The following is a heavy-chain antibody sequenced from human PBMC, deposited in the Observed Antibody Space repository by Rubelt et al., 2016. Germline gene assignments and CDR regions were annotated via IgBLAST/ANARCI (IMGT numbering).Heavy chain of an antibody. D-gene: IGHD2-2*01. CDR1: GESFGYYY. Sequence: QVQLQQWGAGLLKPSETLSLTCAVYGESFGYYYWSWIRQPPGKGLEWIGKINHSGGTNYNPSLKSQVTMSVDTSKNQFSLKLSFVTAADTAVDYWARIDCSSTSCYFVDPWGQGTLVTVSS. CDR3: ARIDCSSTSCYFVDP. V-gene: IGHV4-34*01. CDR2: INHSGGT. J-gene: IGHJ5*02.